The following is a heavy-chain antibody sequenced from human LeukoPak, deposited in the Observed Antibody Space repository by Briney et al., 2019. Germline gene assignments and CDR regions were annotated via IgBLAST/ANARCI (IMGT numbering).Heavy chain of an antibody. V-gene: IGHV3-15*01. CDR2: IKSKTDGGTT. D-gene: IGHD3-16*02. CDR3: TTEDSLDYYDYVWGSYRYPNY. Sequence: PGGSLRLSCAASGFTFSNAWMSWVRQAPGKGLEWVGRIKSKTDGGTTDYAAPVKGRFTISRDDSKNTLYLQMNSLKTEDTAVYYCTTEDSLDYYDYVWGSYRYPNYWGQGTLVTVSS. CDR1: GFTFSNAW. J-gene: IGHJ4*02.